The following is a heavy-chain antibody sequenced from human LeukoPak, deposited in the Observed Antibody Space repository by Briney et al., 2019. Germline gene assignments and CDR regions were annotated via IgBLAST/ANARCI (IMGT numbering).Heavy chain of an antibody. Sequence: PGGSLTLSCAASGFTVSSNYMSWVRQAPGKGLEWVSVIYSGGSTYYADSVKGRFTISRDNSKNTLYLQMNSLRAEDTAVYYCARDGIATIDYWGQGTLVTVSS. CDR1: GFTVSSNY. J-gene: IGHJ4*02. V-gene: IGHV3-66*02. CDR3: ARDGIATIDY. CDR2: IYSGGST. D-gene: IGHD6-13*01.